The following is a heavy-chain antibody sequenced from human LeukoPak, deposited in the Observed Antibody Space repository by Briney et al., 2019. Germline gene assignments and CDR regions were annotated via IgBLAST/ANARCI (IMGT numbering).Heavy chain of an antibody. D-gene: IGHD3-22*01. Sequence: GGSLRLSCAASGFTFSSYGMHWVRQAPGKGLEWVAVIWYDGSNKYYADSVKGRFTISRDNSKNTLYLQMNSLRAEDTAEYYGAREVYDSSGYPLKPYYYYGMDVWGQGTTVTVSS. J-gene: IGHJ6*02. V-gene: IGHV3-33*01. CDR3: AREVYDSSGYPLKPYYYYGMDV. CDR2: IWYDGSNK. CDR1: GFTFSSYG.